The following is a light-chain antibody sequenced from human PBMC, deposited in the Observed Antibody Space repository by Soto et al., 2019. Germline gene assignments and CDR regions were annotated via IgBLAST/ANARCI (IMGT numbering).Light chain of an antibody. Sequence: DIQMTQSPSSVSASVGDRVTITCRASQGISRWLAWYQQKPGKAPKLLIYAASRLHSGVPSRFSGSGSGTDFTLTISSLQPEDFATYYCQQTNSFPLTFGPGTNVDIK. CDR2: AAS. V-gene: IGKV1-12*01. CDR3: QQTNSFPLT. J-gene: IGKJ3*01. CDR1: QGISRW.